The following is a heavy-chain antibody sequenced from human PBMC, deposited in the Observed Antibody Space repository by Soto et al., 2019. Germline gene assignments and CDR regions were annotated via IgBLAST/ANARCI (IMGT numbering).Heavy chain of an antibody. J-gene: IGHJ4*02. CDR1: GGSISSSSYY. CDR2: IYYSGST. CDR3: ARLQEVAGSATDY. Sequence: SETLSLTCTVSGGSISSSSYYWGWIRQPPGKGLEWIGSIYYSGSTYYNPSLKSRVTISVDTSKNQFSLKLSSVTAADTAVYYCARLQEVAGSATDYWGQGTLVTVSS. V-gene: IGHV4-39*01. D-gene: IGHD6-19*01.